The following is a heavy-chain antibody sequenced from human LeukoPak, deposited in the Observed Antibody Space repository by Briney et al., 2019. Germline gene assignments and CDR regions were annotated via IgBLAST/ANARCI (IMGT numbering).Heavy chain of an antibody. Sequence: GGSLRLSCAASGFTFSSYAMSWVRQAPGKGLEWVPAISGSGGSTYYADSVKGRFTISRDNSKNTLYLQMNSLRAEDTAVYYCAKAGPTVVTPDQYYFDYWGQGTLVTVSS. CDR2: ISGSGGST. CDR3: AKAGPTVVTPDQYYFDY. V-gene: IGHV3-23*01. D-gene: IGHD4-17*01. J-gene: IGHJ4*02. CDR1: GFTFSSYA.